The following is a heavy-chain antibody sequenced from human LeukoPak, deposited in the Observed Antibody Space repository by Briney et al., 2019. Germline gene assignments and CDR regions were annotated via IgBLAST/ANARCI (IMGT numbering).Heavy chain of an antibody. CDR3: ARVRPPSCTNGVCYNSDAFDI. CDR1: GFTFSSYS. J-gene: IGHJ3*02. CDR2: ISSSSSYI. Sequence: PGGSLRLSGAASGFTFSSYSMNWVRQAPGKGLEWVSSISSSSSYIYYADSVKGRFTISRDNAKNSLYLQMNSLRAEDTAVYYCARVRPPSCTNGVCYNSDAFDIRGQGTMVTVSS. V-gene: IGHV3-21*01. D-gene: IGHD2-8*01.